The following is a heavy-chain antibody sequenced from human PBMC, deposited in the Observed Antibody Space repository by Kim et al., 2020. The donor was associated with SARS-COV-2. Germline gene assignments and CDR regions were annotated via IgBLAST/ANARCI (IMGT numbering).Heavy chain of an antibody. CDR3: TRVTPIAGGWYDAFDI. D-gene: IGHD6-19*01. J-gene: IGHJ3*02. V-gene: IGHV3-73*01. Sequence: SVKNRFTISRDVSKATAYLQLNSLKTEDTAVYYCTRVTPIAGGWYDAFDIWGQGTMVTVSS.